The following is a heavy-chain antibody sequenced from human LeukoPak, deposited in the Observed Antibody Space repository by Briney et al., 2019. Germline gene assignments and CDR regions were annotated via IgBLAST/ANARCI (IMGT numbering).Heavy chain of an antibody. CDR3: ARVKTYYDILPRGYYFDY. Sequence: GGSLRLSCAASGFTFSSYSMNWVRQAPGKGLEWISYISSSGDTIYYTDSVKGRFTISRDNVKNSLYLQMFSLRAEDTAVYYCARVKTYYDILPRGYYFDYWGQGTLVTVSS. CDR1: GFTFSSYS. J-gene: IGHJ4*02. V-gene: IGHV3-48*01. D-gene: IGHD3-9*01. CDR2: ISSSGDTI.